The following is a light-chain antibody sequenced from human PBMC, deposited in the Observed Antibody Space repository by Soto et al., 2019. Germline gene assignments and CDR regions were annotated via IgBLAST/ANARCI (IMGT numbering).Light chain of an antibody. CDR1: QSVRNN. CDR3: QEYDNWPPWT. CDR2: GAS. V-gene: IGKV3-15*01. Sequence: DILMTQSPDSLSVSVGERVTLSCRASQSVRNNLAWYQQKPGQAPRLLIYGASTRATDVPARFSGSGSGTEFTLTISGLQSEDFAVYYCQEYDNWPPWTFGQGTRLEIK. J-gene: IGKJ5*01.